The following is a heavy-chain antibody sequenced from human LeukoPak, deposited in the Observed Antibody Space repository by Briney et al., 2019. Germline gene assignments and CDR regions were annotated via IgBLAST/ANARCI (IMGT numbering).Heavy chain of an antibody. D-gene: IGHD5-12*01. CDR2: INPNSGGT. CDR1: GYTFTGYY. Sequence: ASMKVSCKASGYTFTGYYMHWVRQAPGQGLEWMGRINPNSGGTNYAQKFQGRVTMTRDTSISTAYMELSRLRSDDTAVYYCARGTSYDHYYYYGMDVWGQGTTVTVSS. CDR3: ARGTSYDHYYYYGMDV. V-gene: IGHV1-2*06. J-gene: IGHJ6*02.